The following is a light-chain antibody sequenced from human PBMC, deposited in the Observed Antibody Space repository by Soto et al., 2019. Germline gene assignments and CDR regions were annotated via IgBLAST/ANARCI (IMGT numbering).Light chain of an antibody. Sequence: QLVLTQSPSASASLGASVKLTCTLSSGHSSYAIAWHQQQPEKGPRYLMKLNSDGSHNKGDGIPDRFSGSSSGAERYLTIYSLQAEDAADYYCQTWGTGPWVFGGGTKVTVL. V-gene: IGLV4-69*01. CDR2: LNSDGSH. CDR1: SGHSSYA. CDR3: QTWGTGPWV. J-gene: IGLJ3*02.